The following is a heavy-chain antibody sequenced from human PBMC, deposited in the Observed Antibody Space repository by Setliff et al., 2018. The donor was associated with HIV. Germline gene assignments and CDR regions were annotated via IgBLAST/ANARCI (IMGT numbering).Heavy chain of an antibody. D-gene: IGHD3-3*01. CDR1: GDTFSNYA. Sequence: ASVKVSCKASGDTFSNYAISWVRQAPGQGLEWIGWIVVGSGNTNYAQKFQGRVTITRDTSASTAYMELSSLRSEDTAMYYCARGRITVYGVAYTDAFDVWGQGTKVTV. J-gene: IGHJ3*01. CDR2: IVVGSGNT. V-gene: IGHV1-3*01. CDR3: ARGRITVYGVAYTDAFDV.